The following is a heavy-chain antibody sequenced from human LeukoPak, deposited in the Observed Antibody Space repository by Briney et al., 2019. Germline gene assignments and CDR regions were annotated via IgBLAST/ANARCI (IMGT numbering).Heavy chain of an antibody. D-gene: IGHD1-26*01. V-gene: IGHV4-34*08. CDR3: AGLSVIVGSTLEYYYYYMDV. Sequence: SETLSLTSAVSGGTFSGYYSSWIRQPPGKRLEWVGESNDSGGTNYNPSLKRRVTISADKSKNQLSLKLTSVTAADTAGHYFAGLSVIVGSTLEYYYYYMDVWGQGTTVTVSS. J-gene: IGHJ6*03. CDR1: GGTFSGYY. CDR2: SNDSGGT.